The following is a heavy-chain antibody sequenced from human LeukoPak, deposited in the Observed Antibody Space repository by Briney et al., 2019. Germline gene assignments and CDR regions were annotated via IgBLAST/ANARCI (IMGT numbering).Heavy chain of an antibody. V-gene: IGHV3-30*04. CDR3: AREGYYYMDV. CDR2: ILYDGSNK. J-gene: IGHJ6*03. Sequence: SGGSLRLSCAASGFTFSSYAMHWVRQAPGKGLEWVAVILYDGSNKYYADSVKGRFTISRDNSKNTLYLQMNSLRAEDTAVYYCAREGYYYMDVWGKGTTVTVSS. CDR1: GFTFSSYA.